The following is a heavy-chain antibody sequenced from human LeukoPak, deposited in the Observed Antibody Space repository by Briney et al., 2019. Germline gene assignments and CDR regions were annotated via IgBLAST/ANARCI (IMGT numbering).Heavy chain of an antibody. Sequence: ASETLSLTCTVYGGSFSGYYWSWIRQPPGKGLEWIGEINHSGSTNYNPSLKSRVTISVDTSKNQFSLKLSSVTAADTAVYYCARKDEQQLNGGGYFQHWGQGTLVTVSS. CDR3: ARKDEQQLNGGGYFQH. CDR1: GGSFSGYY. J-gene: IGHJ1*01. D-gene: IGHD6-13*01. CDR2: INHSGST. V-gene: IGHV4-34*01.